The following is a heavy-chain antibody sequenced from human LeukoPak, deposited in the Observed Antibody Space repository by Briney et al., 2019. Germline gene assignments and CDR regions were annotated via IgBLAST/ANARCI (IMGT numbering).Heavy chain of an antibody. J-gene: IGHJ3*02. D-gene: IGHD6-19*01. Sequence: ASVTVSCKPSGYTFISYGISWVRQAPGQGLEWMGWISAYNGNTNYAQKLQGRVTMTTDTSTSTAYVELRSLRSDDTAVFYCARSGWGNRHAFDIWGQGTMVTVSS. CDR3: ARSGWGNRHAFDI. CDR2: ISAYNGNT. CDR1: GYTFISYG. V-gene: IGHV1-18*01.